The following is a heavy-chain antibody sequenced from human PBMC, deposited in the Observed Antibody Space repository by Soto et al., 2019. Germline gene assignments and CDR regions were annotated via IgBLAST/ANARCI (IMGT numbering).Heavy chain of an antibody. CDR2: LYHSGST. Sequence: PSETLSLTCAVYGGSFSGYYWGWIRQSPGKGLEWIGYLYHSGSTYYNPSLRSRVTISGDMSKNQFSLRLSSVAAADTAVYFCARGSGGYFTHIDYWGRGTPVTVS. D-gene: IGHD3-22*01. CDR1: GGSFSGYY. CDR3: ARGSGGYFTHIDY. J-gene: IGHJ4*01. V-gene: IGHV4-34*11.